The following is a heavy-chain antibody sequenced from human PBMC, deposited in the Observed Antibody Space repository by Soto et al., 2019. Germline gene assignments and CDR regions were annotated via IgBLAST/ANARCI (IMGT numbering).Heavy chain of an antibody. CDR2: ISYSGST. V-gene: IGHV4-39*01. D-gene: IGHD1-1*01. CDR3: ARQVEVTYFAY. CDR1: GGSISSSAYY. J-gene: IGHJ4*02. Sequence: QLHLQESGPGLLKPSETLSLTCTVSGGSISSSAYYWGWIRQPPGKRLEWIASISYSGSTYYNPSLKSRVTISVDPSKNQFSLKLRSMTDADTAVYYCARQVEVTYFAYWGQGTLVTVSS.